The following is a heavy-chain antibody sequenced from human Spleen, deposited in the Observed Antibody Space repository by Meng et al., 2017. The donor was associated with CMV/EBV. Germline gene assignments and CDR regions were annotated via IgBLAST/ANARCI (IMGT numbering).Heavy chain of an antibody. CDR1: STFRYYD. CDR2: INAANGNT. J-gene: IGHJ4*02. V-gene: IGHV1-3*01. Sequence: STFRYYDMHWVRQAPGQRLEWMGWINAANGNTKYSQKFQDRVTITRDTSADTAYIELSSLRSEDTAVYYCARGNYFGAGSFYRIFDHWGQGTLVTVSS. CDR3: ARGNYFGAGSFYRIFDH. D-gene: IGHD3-10*01.